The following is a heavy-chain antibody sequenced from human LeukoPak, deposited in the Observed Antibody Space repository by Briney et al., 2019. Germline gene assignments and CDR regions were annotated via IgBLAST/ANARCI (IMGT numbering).Heavy chain of an antibody. V-gene: IGHV1-2*06. Sequence: ASVKVSCKASGYTFTGYYMHWVRQAPGQGLEWMGRIDPNSGGTNYAQKFQGRVTMTRDTSISTAYMELSRLRSDDTAVYYCALGDYYDSSGYRGAFDYWGQGTLVTVSP. CDR3: ALGDYYDSSGYRGAFDY. J-gene: IGHJ4*02. CDR1: GYTFTGYY. D-gene: IGHD3-22*01. CDR2: IDPNSGGT.